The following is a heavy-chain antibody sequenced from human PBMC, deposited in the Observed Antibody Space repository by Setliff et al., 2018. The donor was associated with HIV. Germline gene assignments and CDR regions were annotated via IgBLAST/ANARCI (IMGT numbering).Heavy chain of an antibody. D-gene: IGHD6-13*01. CDR2: IHHSGTA. J-gene: IGHJ6*02. Sequence: SETLSLTCTVPGGSITRTPYYWGWIRQPPGKGLEWIGSIHHSGTAYDNPSLKIRVTISVDTSKNQFSLKLSSVTAADTVVYYCARAKLGWRPYAMDVWGQGTAVTVSS. CDR1: GGSITRTPYY. CDR3: ARAKLGWRPYAMDV. V-gene: IGHV4-39*01.